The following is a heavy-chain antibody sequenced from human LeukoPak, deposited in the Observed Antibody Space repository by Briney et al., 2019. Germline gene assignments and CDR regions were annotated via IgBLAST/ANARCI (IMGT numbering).Heavy chain of an antibody. Sequence: SETLSLTCTVSGGSISSGDYYWSWIRQPPGKGLEWIGYIYYSGSTYYNPSLKSRVTISVDTSKNQFSLKLSSVTAADTGVYYCASDHSGWLGLGYWGQGTLVSVSS. V-gene: IGHV4-30-4*01. D-gene: IGHD6-19*01. CDR1: GGSISSGDYY. CDR3: ASDHSGWLGLGY. J-gene: IGHJ4*02. CDR2: IYYSGST.